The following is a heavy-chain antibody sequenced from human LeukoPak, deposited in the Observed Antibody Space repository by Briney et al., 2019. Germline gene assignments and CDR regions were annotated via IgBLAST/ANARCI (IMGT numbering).Heavy chain of an antibody. CDR1: GFTFSSYG. CDR3: AKAGLGWWLIDY. V-gene: IGHV3-30*02. Sequence: GGSLRLSCAASGFTFSSYGMHWVRQAPGKGLEWVAFIRYDGSNKYYADSVKGRFTISRDNSKNTLCLQMNSLRAEDTAVYYCAKAGLGWWLIDYWGQGTLVTVSS. D-gene: IGHD5-12*01. CDR2: IRYDGSNK. J-gene: IGHJ4*02.